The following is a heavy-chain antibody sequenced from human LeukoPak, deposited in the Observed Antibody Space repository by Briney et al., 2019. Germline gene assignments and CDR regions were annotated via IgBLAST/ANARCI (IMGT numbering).Heavy chain of an antibody. CDR1: GGSISPFY. J-gene: IGHJ4*02. CDR3: ARGGEGLGY. Sequence: PSETLSLTCTVSGGSISPFYWSWIRQPPGKGLEWIGYIYYSGSTKYNPSLKSRVTISVDKSKNQFSLKLNTVTAADTAVYYCARGGEGLGYWGQGTLVTVSS. D-gene: IGHD1-26*01. CDR2: IYYSGST. V-gene: IGHV4-59*01.